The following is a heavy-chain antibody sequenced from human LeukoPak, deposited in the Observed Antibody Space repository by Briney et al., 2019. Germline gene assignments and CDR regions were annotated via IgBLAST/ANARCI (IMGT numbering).Heavy chain of an antibody. J-gene: IGHJ4*02. CDR2: ISYDGSNK. CDR1: GFTFSGYG. CDR3: AKGQAPDY. Sequence: GGSLRLSCAASGFTFSGYGMHWVRQAPGKGLEWVAVISYDGSNKYYADSVKGRFTISRDNSKNTLYLQMNSLRAEDTAVYYCAKGQAPDYWGQGTLVTVSS. V-gene: IGHV3-30*18.